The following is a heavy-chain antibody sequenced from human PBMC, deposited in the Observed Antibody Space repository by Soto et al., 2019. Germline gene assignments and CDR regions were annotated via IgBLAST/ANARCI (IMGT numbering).Heavy chain of an antibody. J-gene: IGHJ4*01. CDR1: GGTFSNFA. Sequence: TAVKVSCKASGGTFSNFAIRSVRQAPGQGLEWMGGVIPVFGTPNYSQKFQDTSTITADESASTAYMELSNLGSNDTAVYYCASGRDGYFHFEYSGHGTLVTASP. V-gene: IGHV1-69*13. CDR2: VIPVFGTP. D-gene: IGHD3-22*01. CDR3: ASGRDGYFHFEY.